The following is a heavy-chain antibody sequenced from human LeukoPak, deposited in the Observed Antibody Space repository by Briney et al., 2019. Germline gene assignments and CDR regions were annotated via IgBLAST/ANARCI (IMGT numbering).Heavy chain of an antibody. V-gene: IGHV3-21*01. CDR1: GFTFSAYS. Sequence: PGGCLRLSCAASGFTFSAYSMNWVRQAPGKGLEWVSSISSSMSDIHYADSVKGRLTISRDNAKISLYLQMNSLRAEDTAVYYCATEGYYYGFDIWGQGTMVTVLS. D-gene: IGHD3-10*01. CDR2: ISSSMSDI. J-gene: IGHJ3*02. CDR3: ATEGYYYGFDI.